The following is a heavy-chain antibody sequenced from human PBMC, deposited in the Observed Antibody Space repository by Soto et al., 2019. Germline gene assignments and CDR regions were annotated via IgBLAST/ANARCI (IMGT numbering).Heavy chain of an antibody. CDR2: INAANGNT. V-gene: IGHV1-3*01. Sequence: QVQLVQSGAEVKKPGASVKVSCKASGYTFTSYAMHWVRQAPGQRLEWMGWINAANGNTMYSQKFQSRVTNTRDTSESTAYMELSSLRSEDTAVYYCARESIWGSYIDYWGQGTLVTVSS. D-gene: IGHD3-16*01. J-gene: IGHJ4*02. CDR1: GYTFTSYA. CDR3: ARESIWGSYIDY.